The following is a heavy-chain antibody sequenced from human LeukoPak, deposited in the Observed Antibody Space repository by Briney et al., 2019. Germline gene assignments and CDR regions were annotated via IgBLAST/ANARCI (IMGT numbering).Heavy chain of an antibody. D-gene: IGHD3-9*01. CDR2: IHRDGRT. Sequence: PSGTLSLTCAVTGVSISRREWRCWVRQPPRQKLEWIGEIHRDGRTRYNPSLKSRVTMSIDYSKNQFSLKVSSVTAADTAIYYCGKTDIYFNPIDYWGPGSLVTVSS. CDR1: GVSISRREW. V-gene: IGHV4-4*02. CDR3: GKTDIYFNPIDY. J-gene: IGHJ4*02.